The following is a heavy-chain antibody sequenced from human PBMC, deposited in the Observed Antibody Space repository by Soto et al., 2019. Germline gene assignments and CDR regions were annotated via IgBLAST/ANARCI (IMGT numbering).Heavy chain of an antibody. CDR1: GGSISSSNC. Sequence: SETLSLTCAVSGGSISSSNCWSWVRQPPGKGLEWIGEIYHSVSTNYNPSLKSRVTISVDKSKNQFSLKLSSVTAADTAVYYCARGNATRSTLVYDPLGQGNLVTVCS. CDR3: ARGNATRSTLVYDP. V-gene: IGHV4-4*02. D-gene: IGHD2-15*01. J-gene: IGHJ5*02. CDR2: IYHSVST.